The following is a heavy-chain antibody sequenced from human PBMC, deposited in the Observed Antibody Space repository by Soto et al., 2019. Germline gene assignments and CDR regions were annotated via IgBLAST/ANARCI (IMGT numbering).Heavy chain of an antibody. D-gene: IGHD6-13*01. Sequence: QVPLVQSGAEVKKPGAPVKVSCKASGYTFTSYGISWARQAPGQGLEWMGWISAYNGNTNYAQKVQGRVTMTTDTSTSTGYMDLRSLRSDDTAVYYCARDSSENLAAAGRDYGFDPWGQGTLVSFSS. CDR2: ISAYNGNT. V-gene: IGHV1-18*01. CDR1: GYTFTSYG. J-gene: IGHJ5*02. CDR3: ARDSSENLAAAGRDYGFDP.